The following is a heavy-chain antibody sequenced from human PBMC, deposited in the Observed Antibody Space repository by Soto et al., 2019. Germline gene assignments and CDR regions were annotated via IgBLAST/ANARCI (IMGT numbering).Heavy chain of an antibody. CDR3: AKGDILTGSRQGWDY. V-gene: IGHV3-23*01. D-gene: IGHD3-9*01. J-gene: IGHJ4*02. CDR1: GFTFSSYA. CDR2: IDGSGAGT. Sequence: EVQLLESGGGLVQPGGSLRLSCVASGFTFSSYAMSWVRQAPGRGLECVSSIDGSGAGTYCSDSVRGRFTISRDNSKNTLDLQMDSLRAEDTAVYYCAKGDILTGSRQGWDYWGQGTLVTVSS.